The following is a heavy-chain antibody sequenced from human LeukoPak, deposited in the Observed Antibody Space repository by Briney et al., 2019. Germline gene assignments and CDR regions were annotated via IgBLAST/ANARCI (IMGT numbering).Heavy chain of an antibody. CDR1: GFTFSSYS. V-gene: IGHV3-21*01. Sequence: GGPLRLSCAASGFTFSSYSMNWVRQAPGKGLEWVSSISSSSSYIYYADSVKGRFTISRDNAKNSPYLQMNSLRAEDTAVYYCARGGGSTYYYDSSGYYAPLFDYWGQGTLVTVSS. J-gene: IGHJ4*02. CDR3: ARGGGSTYYYDSSGYYAPLFDY. CDR2: ISSSSSYI. D-gene: IGHD3-22*01.